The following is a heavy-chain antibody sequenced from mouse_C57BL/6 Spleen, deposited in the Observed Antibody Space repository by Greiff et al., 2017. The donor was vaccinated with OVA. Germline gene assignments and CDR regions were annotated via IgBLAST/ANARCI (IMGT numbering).Heavy chain of an antibody. D-gene: IGHD2-5*01. CDR1: GYTFTDYE. Sequence: VKLMESGAELVRPGASVTLSCKASGYTFTDYEMHWVKQTPVHGLEWIGAIDPETGGTAYNQKFKGKAILTADKSSSTAYMELRSLTSEDSAVYYCTIYSNLYWGQGTTLTVSS. CDR2: IDPETGGT. V-gene: IGHV1-15*01. CDR3: TIYSNLY. J-gene: IGHJ2*01.